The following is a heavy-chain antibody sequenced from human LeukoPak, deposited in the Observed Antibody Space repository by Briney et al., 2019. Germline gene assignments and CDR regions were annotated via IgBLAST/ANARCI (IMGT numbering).Heavy chain of an antibody. Sequence: GGSLRLSCAPSGFSFSSYGMHWVRQAPGKGLEWVAVIWYDGSNKYYADSVKGRFTISRDNSKNTLYLQMNSLRAEDTAVYYCAKGKLVVIEGEVDAFDIWGQGTMVTVSS. CDR2: IWYDGSNK. V-gene: IGHV3-33*06. CDR1: GFSFSSYG. D-gene: IGHD3-22*01. CDR3: AKGKLVVIEGEVDAFDI. J-gene: IGHJ3*02.